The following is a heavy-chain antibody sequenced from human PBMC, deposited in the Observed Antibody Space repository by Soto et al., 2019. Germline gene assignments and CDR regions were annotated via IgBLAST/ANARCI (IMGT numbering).Heavy chain of an antibody. CDR2: INHSGST. D-gene: IGHD4-17*01. J-gene: IGHJ5*02. CDR3: ARGNADYGDYINWFDP. Sequence: QVQLQQWGAGLLKPSETLSLTCAVYGGSFSGYYWSWIRQPPGKGLEWIGEINHSGSTNYNPSLKSRVTISVDTSKNQFSLKLSSVTAADTAVYYCARGNADYGDYINWFDPWGQGTLVTVSS. CDR1: GGSFSGYY. V-gene: IGHV4-34*01.